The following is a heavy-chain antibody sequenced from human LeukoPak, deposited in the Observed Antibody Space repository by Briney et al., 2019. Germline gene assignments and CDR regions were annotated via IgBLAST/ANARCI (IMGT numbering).Heavy chain of an antibody. CDR1: GGSIRISY. CDR2: IYNSGST. D-gene: IGHD3-10*01. Sequence: SETLSVTSTDPGGSIRISYWCWIRQPPGKGLEWIGHIYNSGSTNYNPSLKSRVTISVDTSKNQFSLKLSSVTAADTAAYYCARDSITMVRGVQSYYYYYGMDVWGKGTTVTVSS. J-gene: IGHJ6*04. CDR3: ARDSITMVRGVQSYYYYYGMDV. V-gene: IGHV4-59*01.